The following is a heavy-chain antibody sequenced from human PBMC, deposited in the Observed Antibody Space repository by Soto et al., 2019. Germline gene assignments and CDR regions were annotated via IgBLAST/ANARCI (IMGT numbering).Heavy chain of an antibody. D-gene: IGHD2-21*01. CDR3: ARLRIATNNYKWFDP. J-gene: IGHJ5*02. CDR2: INHSGST. V-gene: IGHV4-34*09. CDR1: GGSFSGYY. Sequence: TLSLTCAVYGGSFSGYYWSWIRQPPGKGLEWIGEINHSGSTNYNPSLRDRITISQDTSERQFSLNLRLVTAADTAVYYCARLRIATNNYKWFDPWGQGTLVTVSS.